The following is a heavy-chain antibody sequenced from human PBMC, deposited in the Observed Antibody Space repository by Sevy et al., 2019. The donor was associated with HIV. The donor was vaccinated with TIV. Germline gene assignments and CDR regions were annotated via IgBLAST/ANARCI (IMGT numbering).Heavy chain of an antibody. CDR2: LNLDGSEK. Sequence: GGSLRLSCVASGFTFRSYWMSWVRLAPGKGLEWVANLNLDGSEKNYVDSVKGRFTISRDNAKNSLYLQMNSLRAEDTAVYYCATDCSSTSCLWGMDVWGQGTTVTVSS. CDR3: ATDCSSTSCLWGMDV. D-gene: IGHD2-2*01. J-gene: IGHJ6*02. CDR1: GFTFRSYW. V-gene: IGHV3-7*03.